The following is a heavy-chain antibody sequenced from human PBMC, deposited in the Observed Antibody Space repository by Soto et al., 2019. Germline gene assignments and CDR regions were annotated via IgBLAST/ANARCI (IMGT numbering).Heavy chain of an antibody. CDR2: IWYDGSNK. CDR1: GFTFSSYG. Sequence: GGSLRLSCAASGFTFSSYGMHWVRQAPGKGLEWVAVIWYDGSNKYYADSVKGRFTISRDNSKNTLYLQMNSLRAEDTAVYYCARPYYDILTGTNDAFDIWGQGTMVTVSS. D-gene: IGHD3-9*01. V-gene: IGHV3-33*01. CDR3: ARPYYDILTGTNDAFDI. J-gene: IGHJ3*02.